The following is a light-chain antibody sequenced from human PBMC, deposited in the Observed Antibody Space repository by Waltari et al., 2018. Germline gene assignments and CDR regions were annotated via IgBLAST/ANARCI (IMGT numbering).Light chain of an antibody. Sequence: EIVLMQSPGTASFSPGERVTLSCRARQTVGNSSLAWYQQKPGQAPRLGIYLASRRATGIPDRFSGSGSGTDFTLTISRLEPEDFAVYYCQQHGTLPATFGPGTKVEIK. V-gene: IGKV3-20*01. CDR2: LAS. CDR3: QQHGTLPAT. CDR1: QTVGNSS. J-gene: IGKJ1*01.